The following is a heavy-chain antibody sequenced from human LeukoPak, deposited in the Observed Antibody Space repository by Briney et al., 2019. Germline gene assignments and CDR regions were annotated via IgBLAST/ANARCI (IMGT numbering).Heavy chain of an antibody. V-gene: IGHV4-59*01. Sequence: SSETLFLTCTVSGGSPSSYYWNWIRQPPGKGLEWIAYINHRGATNYNPSLKSRVTISADTSKNQFSLKLSSVTAADTALYYCASGAHNWFDSWGQGTQVTVSS. CDR3: ASGAHNWFDS. J-gene: IGHJ5*01. D-gene: IGHD1-26*01. CDR2: INHRGAT. CDR1: GGSPSSYY.